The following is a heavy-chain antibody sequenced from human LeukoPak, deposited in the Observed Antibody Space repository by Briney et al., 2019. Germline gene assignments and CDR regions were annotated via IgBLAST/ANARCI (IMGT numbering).Heavy chain of an antibody. CDR1: GGSISNYY. V-gene: IGHV4-4*07. CDR2: IYSSGST. D-gene: IGHD1-1*01. CDR3: ARGGGTVISSNAFDI. J-gene: IGHJ3*02. Sequence: SETLSLTCTVSGGSISNYYWSWIRQPAGKGLEWIGRIYSSGSTNYNPSLKSRVTMSVDTSTNQLSLKLSSVTAADTAVYYCARGGGTVISSNAFDIWGQGTMVTVSS.